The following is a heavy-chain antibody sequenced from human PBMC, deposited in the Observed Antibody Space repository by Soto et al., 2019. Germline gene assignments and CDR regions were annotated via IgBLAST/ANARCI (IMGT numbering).Heavy chain of an antibody. CDR2: ISGSGSPI. CDR3: VRERGTD. Sequence: EVQLVESGGGLVQPGGSLSLSCAASGFIFSTYSMNWVRQAHGKGLEWISYISGSGSPIYYADSVKGRFTISRDNAKNSLFLQMNSLRVDDTAVYYCVRERGTDWGQGTLVTVSS. CDR1: GFIFSTYS. J-gene: IGHJ4*02. V-gene: IGHV3-48*01.